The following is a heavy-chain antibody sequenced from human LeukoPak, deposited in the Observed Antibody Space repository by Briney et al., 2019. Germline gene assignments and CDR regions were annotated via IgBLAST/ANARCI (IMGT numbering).Heavy chain of an antibody. CDR2: ISSSGSFI. Sequence: GGSLRLSCAASGFKFSDHYIDWIRQAPGKGLEWVSYISSSGSFIYYADSVKGRFTISRDNAKNSLYLQMNSLRAEDTAVYYCARSRNLDTAMGHFDYWGQGTLVTVSS. V-gene: IGHV3-11*01. J-gene: IGHJ4*02. D-gene: IGHD5-18*01. CDR1: GFKFSDHY. CDR3: ARSRNLDTAMGHFDY.